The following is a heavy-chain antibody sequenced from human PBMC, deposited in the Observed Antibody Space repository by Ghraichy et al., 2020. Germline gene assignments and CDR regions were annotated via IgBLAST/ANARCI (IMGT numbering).Heavy chain of an antibody. J-gene: IGHJ6*02. Sequence: ASVKVSCKTGGSTVCTYVLSWVLVCRRRLLERNGWINNYNGYKNIAQKFQGRVTLTTDTPTSTVFMEVRSFTSDDTAVYYCARPKPGYHTGMDVWGQGTKVTVS. CDR3: ARPKPGYHTGMDV. V-gene: IGHV1-18*01. CDR1: GSTVCTYV. CDR2: INNYNGYK. D-gene: IGHD1-14*01.